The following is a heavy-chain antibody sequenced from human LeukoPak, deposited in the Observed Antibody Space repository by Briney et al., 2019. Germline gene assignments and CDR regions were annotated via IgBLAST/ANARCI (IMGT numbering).Heavy chain of an antibody. CDR3: ARGLSPHYDYVWGSYRPYFDY. CDR1: GGTFSSYA. J-gene: IGHJ4*02. V-gene: IGHV1-69*13. D-gene: IGHD3-16*02. Sequence: SVKVSCKASGGTFSSYAISWVRQAPGQGLEWMGGIIPIFGTANYAQKFQGRVTITADESTSTAYMELSSLRSEDTAVYYCARGLSPHYDYVWGSYRPYFDYWGQGTLVTVSS. CDR2: IIPIFGTA.